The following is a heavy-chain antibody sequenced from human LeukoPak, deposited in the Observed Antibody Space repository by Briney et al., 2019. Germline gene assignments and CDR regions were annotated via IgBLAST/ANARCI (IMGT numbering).Heavy chain of an antibody. CDR1: GYTFTSYG. J-gene: IGHJ6*02. V-gene: IGHV1-18*01. Sequence: ASVKVSCKASGYTFTSYGISWVRQAPGQGLEWMGWISAYNGNTNYAQKLQGRVIMTTDTSTSTAYMELRSLRSDDTAVYYCARIENSWYGGYYYYGMDVWGQGTTVTVSS. D-gene: IGHD6-13*01. CDR3: ARIENSWYGGYYYYGMDV. CDR2: ISAYNGNT.